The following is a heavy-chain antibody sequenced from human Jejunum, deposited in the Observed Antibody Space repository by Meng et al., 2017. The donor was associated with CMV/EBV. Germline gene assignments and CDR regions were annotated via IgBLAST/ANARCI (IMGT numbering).Heavy chain of an antibody. J-gene: IGHJ4*02. CDR1: GLNFNNHG. CDR3: AKDKGVRYLEWFSV. D-gene: IGHD3-3*01. V-gene: IGHV3-30*02. CDR2: IRNDGSEK. Sequence: GLNFNNHGMDWVRQGPGKGLEWVAFIRNDGSEKCYADSVKGRFTISRDNSQNTMWLQMNSLRAEDTAVYYCAKDKGVRYLEWFSVRGQKTMVTVSS.